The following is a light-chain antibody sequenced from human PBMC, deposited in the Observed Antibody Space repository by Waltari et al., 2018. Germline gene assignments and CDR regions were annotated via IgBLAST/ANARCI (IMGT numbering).Light chain of an antibody. CDR2: WAF. Sequence: DIVMTQSPDSLAVSLGERATINCKSSQSVFYSSNNTNQLGWYQQKPGQPPKLIIYWAFTRASGVPDRFSGSGSGTDFTLTISSLQAEDVGVYYCQQYYSTPFTFGPGTKVDIK. CDR3: QQYYSTPFT. J-gene: IGKJ3*01. V-gene: IGKV4-1*01. CDR1: QSVFYSSNNTNQ.